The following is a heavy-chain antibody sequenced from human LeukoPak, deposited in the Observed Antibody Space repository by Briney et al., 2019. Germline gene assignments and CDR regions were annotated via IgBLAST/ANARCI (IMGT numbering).Heavy chain of an antibody. J-gene: IGHJ4*02. V-gene: IGHV1-24*01. CDR2: FDPEDGET. CDR1: GYTLTELS. D-gene: IGHD5-18*01. Sequence: ASVKVSCKVSGYTLTELSMHWVRQAPGKGLEWMGGFDPEDGETIYAQKFQGRVTMTRNTSISTAYMELSSLRSEDTAVYYCAREGQVHSYGFGYWGQGTLVTVSS. CDR3: AREGQVHSYGFGY.